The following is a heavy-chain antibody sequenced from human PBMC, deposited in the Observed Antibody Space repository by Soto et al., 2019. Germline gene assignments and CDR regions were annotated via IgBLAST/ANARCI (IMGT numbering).Heavy chain of an antibody. D-gene: IGHD3-3*01. Sequence: GGSLRLSCTASGFTFGDYAMSWVRQAPGKGLEWVGFIRSKAYGGTTEYAASVKGRFTISRDDSKSIAYLQMNSLKTEDTAVYYCTRDYSLKNYDFWGGYYTGDAFDIWGQGTMVTVSS. J-gene: IGHJ3*02. V-gene: IGHV3-49*04. CDR2: IRSKAYGGTT. CDR1: GFTFGDYA. CDR3: TRDYSLKNYDFWGGYYTGDAFDI.